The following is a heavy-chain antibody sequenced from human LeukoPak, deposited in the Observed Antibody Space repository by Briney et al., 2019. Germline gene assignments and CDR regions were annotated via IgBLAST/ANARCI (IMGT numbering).Heavy chain of an antibody. J-gene: IGHJ4*02. CDR3: ASSLGGYYGY. CDR2: ISTSGSGSTI. Sequence: GGSLRLSCAASGFTFSSYEMNWVRQAPGKGLEWVSYISTSGSGSTIYYADSVKGRFTISRDNAKNSLYLQMNSLRAEDTAVYYCASSLGGYYGYWGRGTLVTVSS. CDR1: GFTFSSYE. V-gene: IGHV3-48*03. D-gene: IGHD3-22*01.